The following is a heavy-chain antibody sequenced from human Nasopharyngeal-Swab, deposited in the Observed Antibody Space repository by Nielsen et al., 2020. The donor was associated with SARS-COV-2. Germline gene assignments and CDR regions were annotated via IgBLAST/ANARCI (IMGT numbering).Heavy chain of an antibody. CDR2: ISHNSGT. CDR3: AKEGATGWFDP. V-gene: IGHV4-59*11. CDR1: GVSITSQY. J-gene: IGHJ5*02. Sequence: SETLSLTSTASGVSITSQYWSWIRQPPGKGLEWIGYISHNSGTSYNPSLKSRVTMFMDTSKNQFSLRLTSVTAADTAVYYCAKEGATGWFDPCGQGTLVTVSS.